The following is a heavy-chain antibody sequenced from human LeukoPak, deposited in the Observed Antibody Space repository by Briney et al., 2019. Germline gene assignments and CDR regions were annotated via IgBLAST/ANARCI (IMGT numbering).Heavy chain of an antibody. V-gene: IGHV4-59*12. CDR3: ARMGGGAFDI. D-gene: IGHD3-16*01. Sequence: SETLSLTCTVSGGSISSYYWSWIRQPPGKGLEWIGYIYYSGSTNYNPSLKSRVTISVDTSKNQFSLKLSSVTAADTAVYYCARMGGGAFDIWGQGTMVTVSS. CDR1: GGSISSYY. CDR2: IYYSGST. J-gene: IGHJ3*02.